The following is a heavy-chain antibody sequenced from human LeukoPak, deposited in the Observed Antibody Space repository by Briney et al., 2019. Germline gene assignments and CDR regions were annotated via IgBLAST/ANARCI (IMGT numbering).Heavy chain of an antibody. V-gene: IGHV3-30-3*02. CDR3: AKPPDWYCSSPSCHFAAPFDY. Sequence: GGSLRLSCAASGFTFSSYAMFWVRQAPGKGLEWVTIISKDGSDTFYADSVKGRFTISRDNSKNTLYLQMNTLRAEDTAVYYCAKPPDWYCSSPSCHFAAPFDYWGQGTLVTVSS. J-gene: IGHJ4*02. CDR2: ISKDGSDT. CDR1: GFTFSSYA. D-gene: IGHD2-2*01.